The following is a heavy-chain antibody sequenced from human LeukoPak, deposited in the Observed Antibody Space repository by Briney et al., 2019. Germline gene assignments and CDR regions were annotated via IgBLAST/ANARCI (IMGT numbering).Heavy chain of an antibody. V-gene: IGHV1-2*02. CDR2: INPNSGGT. D-gene: IGHD1-26*01. Sequence: GASVKLSCKASGYTFTGYYMHWVRQAPGQGLEWMGWINPNSGGTNYEQKFQGRVTMTRDTSISTAYMELSRLRSDDTAVYYCAREGPRISESPRYWGQGTLVTVSS. CDR3: AREGPRISESPRY. CDR1: GYTFTGYY. J-gene: IGHJ4*02.